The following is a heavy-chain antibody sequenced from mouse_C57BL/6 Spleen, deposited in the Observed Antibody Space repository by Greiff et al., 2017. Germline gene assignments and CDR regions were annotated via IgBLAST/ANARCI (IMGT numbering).Heavy chain of an antibody. J-gene: IGHJ2*01. CDR1: GYTFTDYY. CDR3: ARGEDGSSPFDY. CDR2: INPNNGGT. V-gene: IGHV1-26*01. Sequence: EVQLQQSGPELVKPGASVKISCKASGYTFTDYYMNWVKQSHGKSLEWIGDINPNNGGTSYNQKFKGKATLTVDKSSSTAYMELRSLTSEDSAVYYCARGEDGSSPFDYWGQGTTLTVSS. D-gene: IGHD1-1*01.